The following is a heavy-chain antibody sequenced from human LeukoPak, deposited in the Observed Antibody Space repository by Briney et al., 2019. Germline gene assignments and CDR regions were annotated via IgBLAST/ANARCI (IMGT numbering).Heavy chain of an antibody. D-gene: IGHD3-16*02. J-gene: IGHJ4*02. CDR1: GFTFRNHG. Sequence: GGSLRLSCAASGFTFRNHGMHWVRQAPGKGLEWVAVIWYDGSNQYYADSVKGRFTISRDNPKNTLFLQMNSLRVEDTAVYFCARDRQSVYPDYWGQGTLVIVSS. CDR3: ARDRQSVYPDY. V-gene: IGHV3-33*01. CDR2: IWYDGSNQ.